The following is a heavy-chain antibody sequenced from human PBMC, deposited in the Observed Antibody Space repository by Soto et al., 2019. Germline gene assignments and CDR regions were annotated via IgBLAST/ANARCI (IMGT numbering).Heavy chain of an antibody. Sequence: SETLSLTCTVSGVTVSSDAYYWSWIRQHPGKGLEWIGNIYHTGSTYYSPSLKSRVVISLDTSNNQFSLTLTSVTAADTAVYYCARYRFSGNKWSTFDYWGRGTLVTVSS. D-gene: IGHD3-16*02. J-gene: IGHJ4*02. CDR2: IYHTGST. CDR3: ARYRFSGNKWSTFDY. V-gene: IGHV4-31*03. CDR1: GVTVSSDAYY.